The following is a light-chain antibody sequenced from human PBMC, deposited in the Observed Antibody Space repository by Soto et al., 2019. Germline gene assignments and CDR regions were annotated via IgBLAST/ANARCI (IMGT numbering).Light chain of an antibody. CDR3: ISYTSDDVRYV. Sequence: QSVLTQPASVSGTPGQSITISCTGSNSDVGIYDFVSWYQHHPGRAPKLIVSEVSHRPSGVSNRLSGSKSGNTASLTISGLQSEDEADYYCISYTSDDVRYVFGTGTRSPS. V-gene: IGLV2-14*01. J-gene: IGLJ1*01. CDR1: NSDVGIYDF. CDR2: EVS.